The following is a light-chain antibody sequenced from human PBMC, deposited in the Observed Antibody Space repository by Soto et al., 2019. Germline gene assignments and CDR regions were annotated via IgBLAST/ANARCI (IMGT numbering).Light chain of an antibody. CDR3: QQYDNLPLT. CDR2: DAS. J-gene: IGKJ4*02. V-gene: IGKV1-33*01. Sequence: DIQMTQSPSSLSASVGDSVTITCQASQDISNYLNWYQQKPGKAPKLLIYDASNLQTGVPSRFGGSGSGTDFTFTISSLQPEDIATYFCQQYDNLPLTFGGGTKVQMK. CDR1: QDISNY.